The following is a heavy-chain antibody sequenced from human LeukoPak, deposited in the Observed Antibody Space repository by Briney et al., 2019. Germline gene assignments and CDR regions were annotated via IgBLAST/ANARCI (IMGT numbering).Heavy chain of an antibody. Sequence: SQNLSLTCTVSGGSISSGSYYWSWIRQPAGKGLEWIGRIYTSGSTNYNPSLKSRVTISVDTSKNQFSLKLSSVTAADTAVYYCARGSPYYSSGSYSDYYYYYYMDVWGKGTTVTVSS. CDR1: GGSISSGSYY. V-gene: IGHV4-61*02. D-gene: IGHD3-10*01. J-gene: IGHJ6*03. CDR2: IYTSGST. CDR3: ARGSPYYSSGSYSDYYYYYYMDV.